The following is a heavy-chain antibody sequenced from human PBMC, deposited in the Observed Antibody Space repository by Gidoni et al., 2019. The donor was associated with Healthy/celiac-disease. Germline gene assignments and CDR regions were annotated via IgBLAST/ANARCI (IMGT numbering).Heavy chain of an antibody. CDR1: GFTFSSHS. J-gene: IGHJ6*02. Sequence: EVQLVECGGGLVKPGGCLSLSGAASGFTFSSHSMNWVRQAQGKGLGWVSSISSSSSYIYDADSVKGRFTISRNNAKNSLYLQMSSLRAEDTAVYYCARDLRFLEWLYRNYGMDVWGQGTTVTVSS. CDR3: ARDLRFLEWLYRNYGMDV. CDR2: ISSSSSYI. D-gene: IGHD3-3*01. V-gene: IGHV3-21*01.